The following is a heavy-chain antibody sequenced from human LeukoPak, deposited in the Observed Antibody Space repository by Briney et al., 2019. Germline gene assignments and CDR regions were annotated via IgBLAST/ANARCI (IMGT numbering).Heavy chain of an antibody. CDR1: SGSIRSSSYY. D-gene: IGHD4-17*01. Sequence: NPSETLSLTCTVSSGSIRSSSYYWGWIRQPPGKGLEWIGNIYYSESTYYNPSLKSRVTISLDTSKNQFSLKLSSVTAADTAVYYCARDPDYGDYYYMDVWGKGTTVTVSS. V-gene: IGHV4-39*07. CDR2: IYYSEST. CDR3: ARDPDYGDYYYMDV. J-gene: IGHJ6*03.